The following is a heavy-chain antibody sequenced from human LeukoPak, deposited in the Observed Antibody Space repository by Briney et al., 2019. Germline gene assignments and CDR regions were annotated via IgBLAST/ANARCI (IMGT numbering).Heavy chain of an antibody. J-gene: IGHJ5*02. CDR3: AKSLYGSGSYYNWFDP. V-gene: IGHV4-38-2*02. Sequence: SETLSLTCTVSGYSISIGYYWGWIRQSPGKGLEWIGEINHRGSTNYNPSLKRRVTISLDTSKNQFSLKLSSVTAADTAVYYCAKSLYGSGSYYNWFDPWGQGTLVTVSS. CDR1: GYSISIGYY. D-gene: IGHD3-10*01. CDR2: INHRGST.